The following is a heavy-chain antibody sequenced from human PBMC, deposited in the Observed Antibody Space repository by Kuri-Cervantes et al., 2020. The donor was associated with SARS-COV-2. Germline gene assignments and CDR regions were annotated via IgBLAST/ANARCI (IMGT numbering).Heavy chain of an antibody. CDR3: ARDPMDYGDYSSPTGLFYHYYGMDV. CDR2: IYYSGST. D-gene: IGHD4-17*01. J-gene: IGHJ6*02. CDR1: GVSISSYY. V-gene: IGHV4-59*01. Sequence: GSLRLSCTVSGVSISSYYWSWIRQPPGKGLEWIGYIYYSGSTNYNPSLKSRVTITADTSKNQFPLKLSSVTAADTAVYYCARDPMDYGDYSSPTGLFYHYYGMDVWGQGTTVTVSS.